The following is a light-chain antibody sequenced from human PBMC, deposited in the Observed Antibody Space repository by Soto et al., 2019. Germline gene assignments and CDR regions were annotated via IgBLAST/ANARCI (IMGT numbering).Light chain of an antibody. CDR1: QGISMS. V-gene: IGKV1-9*01. Sequence: DIQLTQSPSFLSASVGDRVTNSCRASQGISMSLAWYQQKPGIAPKLLIYAASTLQSGVPSRFSGSGSGTEFTLTISSLQPEDFATYYCQQLKTYPVTFGQGTRLEIK. J-gene: IGKJ5*01. CDR3: QQLKTYPVT. CDR2: AAS.